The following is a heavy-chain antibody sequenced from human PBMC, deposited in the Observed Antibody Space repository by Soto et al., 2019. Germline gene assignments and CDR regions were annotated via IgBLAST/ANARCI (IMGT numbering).Heavy chain of an antibody. CDR3: AREVATLYYYYGMDV. V-gene: IGHV1-69*13. D-gene: IGHD5-12*01. CDR2: IIPIFGTA. J-gene: IGHJ6*02. CDR1: GGTFSSYA. Sequence: GASVKVSCKASGGTFSSYAISWVRQASGQGLEWMGGIIPIFGTANYAQKFQGRVTITADESTSTAYMELSSLRSEDTAVYYCAREVATLYYYYGMDVWGQGTTVTVSS.